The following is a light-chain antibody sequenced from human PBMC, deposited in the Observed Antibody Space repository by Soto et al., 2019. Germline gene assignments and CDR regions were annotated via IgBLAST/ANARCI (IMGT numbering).Light chain of an antibody. CDR2: DAS. CDR1: QTVRNNY. J-gene: IGKJ1*01. Sequence: EIVLTQSPATLSLSPGERATLSCRASQTVRNNYLAWYQQKPGQAPRLLIYDASSRATGIPDRFSGSGSGTDFTLTIGRLEPEDFAVYYCQQYLITPWTFGQGTKVDIK. V-gene: IGKV3D-20*02. CDR3: QQYLITPWT.